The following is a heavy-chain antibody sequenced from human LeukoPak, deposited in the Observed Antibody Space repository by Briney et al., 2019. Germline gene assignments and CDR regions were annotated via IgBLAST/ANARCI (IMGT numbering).Heavy chain of an antibody. CDR1: GYTFTVYY. Sequence: ASVKVSCKASGYTFTVYYMHWVRQAPGQGLEWMGWINPNSGGTNYAQKFQGRVTMTRDTSISTAYMELSRLRSDDTAVYYCARDSGYDFWSGYNDYWGQGTLVTVSS. CDR3: ARDSGYDFWSGYNDY. D-gene: IGHD3-3*01. J-gene: IGHJ4*02. CDR2: INPNSGGT. V-gene: IGHV1-2*02.